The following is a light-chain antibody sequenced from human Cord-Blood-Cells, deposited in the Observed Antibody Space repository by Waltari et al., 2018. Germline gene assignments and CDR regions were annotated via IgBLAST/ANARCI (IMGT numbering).Light chain of an antibody. Sequence: QSALTQPASVSGSPGQSITISCTGTSRDVGSYNIVSWYQQHPGKAPKLMIYEGSKRPSGVSNRFSGSKSGNTASLTISGLQAEDEADYYCCSYAGSSTFYVFGTGTKVTVL. CDR2: EGS. J-gene: IGLJ1*01. CDR1: SRDVGSYNI. CDR3: CSYAGSSTFYV. V-gene: IGLV2-23*01.